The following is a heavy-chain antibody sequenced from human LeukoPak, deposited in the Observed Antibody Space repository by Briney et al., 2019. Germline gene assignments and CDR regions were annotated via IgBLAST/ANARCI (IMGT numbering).Heavy chain of an antibody. J-gene: IGHJ3*02. CDR3: ARAGGWARGDYKADAFGI. D-gene: IGHD6-19*01. V-gene: IGHV1-18*01. CDR1: GYTFTNFG. Sequence: ASVKVSCKASGYTFTNFGISWVRQAPGQGLEWIGWISVYKGDTNYAQILQGRVTMTTDTSTSTAYMELRSLRSDDTAVYYCARAGGWARGDYKADAFGIWGQGTMVTVSS. CDR2: ISVYKGDT.